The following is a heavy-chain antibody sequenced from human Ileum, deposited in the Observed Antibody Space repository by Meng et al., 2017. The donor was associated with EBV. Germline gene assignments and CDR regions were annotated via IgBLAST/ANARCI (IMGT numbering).Heavy chain of an antibody. D-gene: IGHD2-8*02. J-gene: IGHJ4*02. V-gene: IGHV4-34*12. CDR3: ARRPTGIDY. CDR1: GGSLSGAY. Sequence: QVQLHPWGAGLWTPSVTLSLPCAVNGGSLSGAYWNWIRQPPGKGLEWIGEIIHGGSPSYNPSLKSRVTISIDTSKNQLSLMLSSVTAADTAVYYCARRPTGIDYWGQGTLVTVSS. CDR2: IIHGGSP.